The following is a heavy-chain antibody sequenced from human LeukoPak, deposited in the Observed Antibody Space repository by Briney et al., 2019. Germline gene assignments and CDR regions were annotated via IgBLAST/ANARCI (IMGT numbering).Heavy chain of an antibody. J-gene: IGHJ4*02. D-gene: IGHD6-13*01. Sequence: GESLKISCKASGYSFTSYWIGWVRQMPGKGREGMGVINPGDSHTRYSPSFQGQVTISADKSISTAYLQWSSLKASDTAMYYCATTGPEYSSSWYLHFWGQGTLVTVSS. CDR3: ATTGPEYSSSWYLHF. CDR1: GYSFTSYW. V-gene: IGHV5-51*01. CDR2: INPGDSHT.